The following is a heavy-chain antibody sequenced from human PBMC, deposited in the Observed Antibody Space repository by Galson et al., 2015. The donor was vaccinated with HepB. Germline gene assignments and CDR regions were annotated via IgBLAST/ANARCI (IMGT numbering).Heavy chain of an antibody. J-gene: IGHJ6*02. CDR1: GFTFSSYA. V-gene: IGHV3-23*01. CDR2: ISGSGGST. CDR3: AKLEAGEYCSSTSCYPFYYYYGMDV. Sequence: SLRLSCAASGFTFSSYAMSWVRQAPGKGLEWVSAISGSGGSTYYADFVKGRFTISRDNSKNTLYLQMNSLRAEDTAVYYCAKLEAGEYCSSTSCYPFYYYYGMDVWGQGTQVTVSS. D-gene: IGHD2-2*01.